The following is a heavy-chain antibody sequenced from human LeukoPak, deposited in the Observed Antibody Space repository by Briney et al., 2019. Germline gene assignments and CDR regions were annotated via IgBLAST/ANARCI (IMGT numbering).Heavy chain of an antibody. CDR3: AKDVDTIFGVARGY. Sequence: PGGSLRLSYAASGFTFSSYGMHWVRQAPGKGLEWVAFIRYDGSNKYYADSVKGRFTISRDNSKNTLYLQMNSLRAEDTAVYYCAKDVDTIFGVARGYWGQGTLVTVSS. CDR2: IRYDGSNK. V-gene: IGHV3-30*02. J-gene: IGHJ4*02. CDR1: GFTFSSYG. D-gene: IGHD3-3*01.